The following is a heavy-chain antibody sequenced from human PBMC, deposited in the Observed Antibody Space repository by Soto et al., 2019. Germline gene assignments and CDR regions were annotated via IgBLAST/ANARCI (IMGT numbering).Heavy chain of an antibody. CDR3: ASRSGIAAAGFLYNWFDP. V-gene: IGHV1-69*13. J-gene: IGHJ5*02. D-gene: IGHD6-13*01. Sequence: ASVKVSCKASGGTFSIYAISWVRQAPGQGLEWMGGIIPIFGTANYAQKFQGRVTITADESTSTAYMELSSLRSEDTAVYYCASRSGIAAAGFLYNWFDPWGQGTLVTVSS. CDR2: IIPIFGTA. CDR1: GGTFSIYA.